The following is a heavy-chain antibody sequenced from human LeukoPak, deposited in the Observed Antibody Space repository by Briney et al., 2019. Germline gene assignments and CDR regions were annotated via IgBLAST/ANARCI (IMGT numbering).Heavy chain of an antibody. D-gene: IGHD1-26*01. J-gene: IGHJ4*02. CDR2: ISAYNGNT. Sequence: ASVKVSCKASGYTFTGYYMHWVRQAPGQGLEWMGWISAYNGNTNYAQKLQGRVTMTTDTSTSTAYMELRSLRSDDTAVYYCARDRSIVGATDFDYWGQGTLVTVSS. V-gene: IGHV1-18*04. CDR3: ARDRSIVGATDFDY. CDR1: GYTFTGYY.